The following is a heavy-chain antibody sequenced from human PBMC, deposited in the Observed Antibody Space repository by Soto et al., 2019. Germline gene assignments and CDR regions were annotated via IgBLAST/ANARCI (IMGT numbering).Heavy chain of an antibody. J-gene: IGHJ6*02. CDR3: ARFPPTQLLQYFDWLPPCGMDV. Sequence: ASVKVSCKASGYTFTSYDINWVRQATGQGLEWMGWMNPNSGNTGYAQKFQGRVTMTRNTSISTAYMELSSLRSEDTAVYYCARFPPTQLLQYFDWLPPCGMDVWGQGTTVTVS. CDR2: MNPNSGNT. CDR1: GYTFTSYD. D-gene: IGHD3-9*01. V-gene: IGHV1-8*01.